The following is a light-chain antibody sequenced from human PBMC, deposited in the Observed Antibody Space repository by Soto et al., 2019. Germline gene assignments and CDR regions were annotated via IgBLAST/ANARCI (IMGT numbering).Light chain of an antibody. V-gene: IGLV1-44*01. CDR2: RTK. CDR1: RSNIGNNI. Sequence: QSGLTQPPSASATPGQTITISCTGTRSNIGNNIVTWYQQLPGAAPKVVVYRTKQRPSGVPDRFSGSKSGTSASLAITGLQTEDEADDYCGSWDDTGRGRWVFGGGTKLTVL. J-gene: IGLJ3*02. CDR3: GSWDDTGRGRWV.